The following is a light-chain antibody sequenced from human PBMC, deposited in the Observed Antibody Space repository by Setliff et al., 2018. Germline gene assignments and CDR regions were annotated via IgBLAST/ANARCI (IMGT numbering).Light chain of an antibody. V-gene: IGLV2-8*01. Sequence: QSVLTQPPSASGSPGQSVTISCTGTSSDIGGYNYVSWHQQHPGKAPKLMIYEVNKRPSGVPDRFSGSKSGNTASLTVSGPQAEDEADYYCSSYAGSRNFYVFGTGTKVTVL. J-gene: IGLJ1*01. CDR3: SSYAGSRNFYV. CDR2: EVN. CDR1: SSDIGGYNY.